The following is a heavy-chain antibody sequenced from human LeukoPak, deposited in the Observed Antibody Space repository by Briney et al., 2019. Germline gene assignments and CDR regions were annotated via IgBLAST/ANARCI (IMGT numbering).Heavy chain of an antibody. CDR3: ARDSRYCSSTSCQKVDY. D-gene: IGHD2-2*01. Sequence: PGGSLRLSCAVSGFPFSSYSMNWVRQAPGEGLEWVSSISSSSSYIYYADSVKGRFTISRDNAKNSLYLQMNSLRAEDTAVYYCARDSRYCSSTSCQKVDYWGQGTLVTVSS. CDR1: GFPFSSYS. V-gene: IGHV3-21*01. J-gene: IGHJ4*02. CDR2: ISSSSSYI.